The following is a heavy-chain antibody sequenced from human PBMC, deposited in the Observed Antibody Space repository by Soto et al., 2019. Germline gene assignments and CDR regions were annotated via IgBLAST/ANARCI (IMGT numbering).Heavy chain of an antibody. Sequence: QVQLVESGGGLVKPGGSLRLSCAVSGFTFSDYYMTWIRQAPGKGLEWVSYISSSTSHTNYADSVKGRFTTSRDNAKNSLFLQMNSLRAEHTVVYYCARGRGAAADYFDFWGQGTLVTVSS. CDR3: ARGRGAAADYFDF. D-gene: IGHD6-13*01. CDR1: GFTFSDYY. J-gene: IGHJ4*02. CDR2: ISSSTSHT. V-gene: IGHV3-11*05.